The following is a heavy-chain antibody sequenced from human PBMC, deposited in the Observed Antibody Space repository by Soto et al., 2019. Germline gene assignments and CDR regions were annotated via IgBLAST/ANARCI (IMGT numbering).Heavy chain of an antibody. V-gene: IGHV1-24*01. CDR1: GHTLTELS. J-gene: IGHJ4*02. CDR2: FDPEDGET. D-gene: IGHD6-13*01. Sequence: QVQLVQSGAEVKKPGASVKVSCKVSGHTLTELSMHWVRQAPETGLEWMGGFDPEDGETLYAQKFQGRVTMTEDTSTDTAYMELSGLRSEDTAVYYCATSSWYDQYYLDYWGQGTLVTVSS. CDR3: ATSSWYDQYYLDY.